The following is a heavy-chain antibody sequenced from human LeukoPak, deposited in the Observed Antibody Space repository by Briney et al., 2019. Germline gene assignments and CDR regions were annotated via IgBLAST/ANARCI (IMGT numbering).Heavy chain of an antibody. CDR3: ARDLPLTNYYDSSGYYLSDAFDI. CDR2: ISAYNGNT. D-gene: IGHD3-22*01. V-gene: IGHV1-18*01. J-gene: IGHJ3*02. CDR1: GYTFTSYG. Sequence: ASVKVSCKASGYTFTSYGISWVRQAPGQGLEWMGWISAYNGNTNYAQKLQGRVTMTTDTSTSTAYMELRSLRSEDTAVYYCARDLPLTNYYDSSGYYLSDAFDIWGQGTMVTVSS.